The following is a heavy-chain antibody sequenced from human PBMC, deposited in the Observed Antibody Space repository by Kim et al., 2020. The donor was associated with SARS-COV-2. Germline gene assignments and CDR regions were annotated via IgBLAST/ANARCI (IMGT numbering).Heavy chain of an antibody. Sequence: GGSLRLSCAASGFTFSSYAMHWVRQAPGKGLEWVAVISYDGSNKYYADSVKGRFTISRDNSKNTLYLQMNSLRAEDTAVYYCARDRGIAAAGRGGLVGYGMDVWGQGTTVTVSS. CDR2: ISYDGSNK. V-gene: IGHV3-30*04. J-gene: IGHJ6*02. CDR3: ARDRGIAAAGRGGLVGYGMDV. CDR1: GFTFSSYA. D-gene: IGHD6-13*01.